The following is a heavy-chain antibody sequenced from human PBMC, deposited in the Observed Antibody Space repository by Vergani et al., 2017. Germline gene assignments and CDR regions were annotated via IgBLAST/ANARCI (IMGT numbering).Heavy chain of an antibody. J-gene: IGHJ6*02. CDR3: TTDPRYCGEGSYYWLRDHHYYGMDV. CDR2: IKSTFDRGTT. V-gene: IGHV3-15*07. D-gene: IGHD2-21*01. CDR1: GFSFRNAW. Sequence: EVQLVESGGGIVKPGGSLRLSCVASGFSFRNAWMNWVRRTPGKGLEWVGRIKSTFDRGTTDYAAAVKGRFTISRDDSKNTLFLQMNGLKTEDIGVYYCTTDPRYCGEGSYYWLRDHHYYGMDVWGQGTTVTVSS.